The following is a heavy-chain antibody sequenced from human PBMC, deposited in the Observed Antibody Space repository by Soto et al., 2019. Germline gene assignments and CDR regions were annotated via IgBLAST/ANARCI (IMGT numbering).Heavy chain of an antibody. Sequence: SLRLSCAASGFTFSSYGMHWVRQAPGKGLEWVAVISYDGSNKYYADSVKGRFTISRDNSKNTLYLQMNSLRAEDTAVYYCARETGSWNHYYYYGMDVWGQGTTVTVS. CDR2: ISYDGSNK. J-gene: IGHJ6*02. CDR3: ARETGSWNHYYYYGMDV. CDR1: GFTFSSYG. V-gene: IGHV3-30*19. D-gene: IGHD3-10*01.